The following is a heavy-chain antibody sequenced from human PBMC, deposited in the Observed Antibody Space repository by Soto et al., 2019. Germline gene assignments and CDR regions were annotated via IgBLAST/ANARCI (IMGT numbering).Heavy chain of an antibody. CDR1: GFTFSSYP. CDR2: IDGTGAYI. D-gene: IGHD1-1*01. J-gene: IGHJ5*01. V-gene: IGHV3-23*01. Sequence: EVQLLESGGGLVQPGGSRRLSCTASGFTFSSYPMTWVRQAPGKGLEWVSAIDGTGAYIYYINSVKGRFTISRDNSKNTLYLQMNSLRAEDTAVYYCARNMAKPTYDSWGQGTLVTVSP. CDR3: ARNMAKPTYDS.